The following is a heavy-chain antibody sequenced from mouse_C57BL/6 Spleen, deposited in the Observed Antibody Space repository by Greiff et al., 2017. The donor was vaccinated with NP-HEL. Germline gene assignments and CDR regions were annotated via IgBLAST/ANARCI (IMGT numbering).Heavy chain of an antibody. CDR1: GYSITSGYY. D-gene: IGHD1-1*01. J-gene: IGHJ1*03. CDR3: ARDGTTVVARYFDV. CDR2: ISYDGSN. V-gene: IGHV3-6*01. Sequence: ESGPGLVKPSQSLSLTCSVTGYSITSGYYWNWIRQFPGTKLEWMGYISYDGSNNYNPSLKNRISITRDTSKNQFFLKLNSVTTEDTATYYCARDGTTVVARYFDVGGTGTTVTVSS.